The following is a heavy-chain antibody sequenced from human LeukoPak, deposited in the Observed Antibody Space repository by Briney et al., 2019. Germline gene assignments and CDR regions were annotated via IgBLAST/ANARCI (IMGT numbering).Heavy chain of an antibody. J-gene: IGHJ4*02. Sequence: GGSLRLSCAPSGFTFSGDVMTWVPQAPGTGLEWVSRIIGSGASPYYTDSVKSRVTISRDNSTNTLYLQMNNLRADDTAVYYCAKDCLYYSGSPHVYHFDYWGQGTMVAVSS. V-gene: IGHV3-23*01. D-gene: IGHD1-26*01. CDR2: IIGSGASP. CDR1: GFTFSGDV. CDR3: AKDCLYYSGSPHVYHFDY.